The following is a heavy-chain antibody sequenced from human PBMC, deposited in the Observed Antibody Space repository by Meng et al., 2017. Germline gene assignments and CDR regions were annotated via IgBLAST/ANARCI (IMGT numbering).Heavy chain of an antibody. V-gene: IGHV4-34*01. CDR1: GGSFSGYY. CDR3: ARKRYYYGSGSEYYFDC. J-gene: IGHJ4*02. CDR2: INHSGST. D-gene: IGHD3-10*01. Sequence: GSLRLSCAVYGGSFSGYYWSWIRQPPGKGLEWIGEINHSGSTNYNPSLKSRVTISVDTSKNQFSLKLSSVTAADTAVYYCARKRYYYGSGSEYYFDCWGQGTLVTVSS.